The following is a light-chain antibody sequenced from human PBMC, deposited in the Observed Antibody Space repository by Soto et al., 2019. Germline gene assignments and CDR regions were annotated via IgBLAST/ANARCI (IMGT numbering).Light chain of an antibody. CDR2: DAS. J-gene: IGKJ2*01. V-gene: IGKV3-11*01. CDR1: QSVSSY. Sequence: EIVLTQSPATLSLSPGERATLSCRASQSVSSYLAWYQQKPGQAPRLLIYDASNRATGIPARFSGSGSGTEFTLTISSLEPEDFAVYYRQQRSNWPMYTFGQGTKLEIK. CDR3: QQRSNWPMYT.